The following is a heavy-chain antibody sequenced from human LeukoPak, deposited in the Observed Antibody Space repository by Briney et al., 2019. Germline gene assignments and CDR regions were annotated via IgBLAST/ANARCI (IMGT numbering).Heavy chain of an antibody. J-gene: IGHJ5*02. Sequence: GASVKVSCKASGYTFTSYGISWVRQAPGQGLEWMGWISAYNGNTNYAQKLQGRVTMTTDTSTSTAYMELRSLRSDDTAVYYCARGPFFDWSQNWFDPWGQGTLVTVSS. CDR3: ARGPFFDWSQNWFDP. CDR2: ISAYNGNT. D-gene: IGHD3-9*01. V-gene: IGHV1-18*04. CDR1: GYTFTSYG.